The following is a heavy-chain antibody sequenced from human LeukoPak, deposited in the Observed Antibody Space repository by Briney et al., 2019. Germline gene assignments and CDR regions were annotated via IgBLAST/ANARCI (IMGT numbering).Heavy chain of an antibody. D-gene: IGHD1-26*01. J-gene: IGHJ4*02. CDR3: ARVSSGSYYFDS. V-gene: IGHV4-4*02. CDR2: IYHSGST. Sequence: PSETLSLTCAISGGSISSSNWWSWVRQPPGKGLEWIGEIYHSGSTNYSPSLKSRVTISVDKSKNQFSLKVTSVTAADTAVYYCARVSSGSYYFDSWGQGTLVTVFS. CDR1: GGSISSSNW.